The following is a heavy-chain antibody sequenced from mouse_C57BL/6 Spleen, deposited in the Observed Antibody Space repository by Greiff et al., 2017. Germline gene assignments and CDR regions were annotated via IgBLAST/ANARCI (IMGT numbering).Heavy chain of an antibody. CDR3: ASYGSSLYYAMDY. D-gene: IGHD1-1*01. CDR1: GFTFSDYG. Sequence: EVNVVESGGGLVKPGGSLKLSCAASGFTFSDYGMHWVRQAPEKGLEWVAYISSGCSTIYYADTVKGRFTISRDNAKNTLFLQMTSLRSEDTAMYYCASYGSSLYYAMDYWGQGTSVTVAS. J-gene: IGHJ4*01. CDR2: ISSGCSTI. V-gene: IGHV5-17*01.